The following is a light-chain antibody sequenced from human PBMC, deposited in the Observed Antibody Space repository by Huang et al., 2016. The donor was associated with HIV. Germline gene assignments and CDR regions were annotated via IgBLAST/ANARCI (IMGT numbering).Light chain of an antibody. CDR1: QSVSKY. Sequence: EIVLKQSPATLSLSPGERATLSCRASQSVSKYLAWYQQKPGEAPRLLIYDASNRATGIPARFSGSGSGTDFTLTINSLEPEDSAVYDCQQRSNWPPLTFGGGTKVDI. CDR2: DAS. CDR3: QQRSNWPPLT. V-gene: IGKV3-11*01. J-gene: IGKJ4*01.